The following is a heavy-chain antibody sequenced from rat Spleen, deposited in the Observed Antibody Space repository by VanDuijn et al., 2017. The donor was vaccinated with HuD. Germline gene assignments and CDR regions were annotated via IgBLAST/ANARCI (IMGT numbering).Heavy chain of an antibody. D-gene: IGHD3-4*01. Sequence: EVQLVESGGGLVQPGRPLKLSCAASGFTFRNYGMAWVRQTLTRGLEWVAFINIGGGDTYYRDSVKGRFTISRDNAKNTQYLQLDSLRSEDTATYYCAREETLYWYFDFWGPGTMVTVSS. CDR2: INIGGGDT. CDR1: GFTFRNYG. CDR3: AREETLYWYFDF. V-gene: IGHV5S14*01. J-gene: IGHJ1*01.